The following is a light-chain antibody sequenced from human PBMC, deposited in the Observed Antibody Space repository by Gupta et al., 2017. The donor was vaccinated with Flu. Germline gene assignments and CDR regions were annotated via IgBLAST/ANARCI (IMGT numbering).Light chain of an antibody. J-gene: IGLJ1*01. CDR3: MSYAGSDYLYV. CDR2: AVF. V-gene: IGLV2-8*01. CDR1: SSDVGASDF. Sequence: QSALTQPPSASGSPGQSVTIACTGNSSDVGASDFISWYQHHPGRAPKFILYAVFQRASGVPARFSGFKFDNTAYLTISGLQTEDEADYFCMSYAGSDYLYVFGSGTKVTVL.